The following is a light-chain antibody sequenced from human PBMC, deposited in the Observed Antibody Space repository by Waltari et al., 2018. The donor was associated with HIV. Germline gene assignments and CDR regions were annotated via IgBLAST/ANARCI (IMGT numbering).Light chain of an antibody. Sequence: DIVTKQSPLSLSVARGEPASISCTSSQRFYSTEYNYFDWCLQKQGESPKHLIYLCSSRAAGVPDRFSGSGSCTDFTLQINRVEADDVVVDYCMQALHSPALTFGGGTKVEIK. CDR3: MQALHSPALT. CDR1: QRFYSTEYNY. CDR2: LCS. J-gene: IGKJ4*01. V-gene: IGKV2-28*01.